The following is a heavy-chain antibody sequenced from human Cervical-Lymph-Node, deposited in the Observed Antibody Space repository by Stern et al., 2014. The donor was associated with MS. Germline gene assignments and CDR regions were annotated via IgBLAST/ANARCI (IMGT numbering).Heavy chain of an antibody. CDR2: MYSYDSDT. V-gene: IGHV5-51*01. CDR1: GSSFTIYY. CDR3: ARHVQGFYY. J-gene: IGHJ4*02. Sequence: EVQLVESGAEVKKPGESLKISCKLSGSSFTIYYIAWVRQMPGQGLECMVVMYSYDSDTTDSPSFQGQVTISADKSSTTAYLEWSSLRASDTAMYYCARHVQGFYYWGQGTLVTVSS.